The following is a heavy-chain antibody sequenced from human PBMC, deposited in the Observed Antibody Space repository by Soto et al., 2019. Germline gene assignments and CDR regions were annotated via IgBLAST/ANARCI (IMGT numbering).Heavy chain of an antibody. V-gene: IGHV4-34*01. CDR2: INHVGGT. J-gene: IGHJ5*02. D-gene: IGHD3-16*01. CDR3: VRIRYQLPSSVLWLDP. Sequence: NPSETLSLTRSVYGCFLSESYWTWIRQPPGKGLEWIGEINHVGGTNYNPSLKSRVTMSVDTSQNQFSLRLISVTAADTAMYFCVRIRYQLPSSVLWLDPWGQGTPVTVSS. CDR1: GCFLSESY.